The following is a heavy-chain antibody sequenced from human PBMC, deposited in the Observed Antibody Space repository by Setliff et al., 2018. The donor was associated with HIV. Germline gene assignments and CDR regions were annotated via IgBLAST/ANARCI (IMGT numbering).Heavy chain of an antibody. Sequence: GGSLRLSCAASGFTVSSYYVSWVRQAPGKGLEWVSTIYSDGNTYHADSVKGRFTLSRDNSENALFLQMNSLRPEGTAVYYCARLRPYNSALDYWGQGTLVTVSS. V-gene: IGHV3-66*02. CDR1: GFTVSSYY. CDR3: ARLRPYNSALDY. J-gene: IGHJ4*02. D-gene: IGHD3-10*01. CDR2: IYSDGNT.